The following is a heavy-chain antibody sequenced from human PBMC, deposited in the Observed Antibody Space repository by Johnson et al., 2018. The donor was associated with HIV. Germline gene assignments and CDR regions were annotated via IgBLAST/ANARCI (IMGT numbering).Heavy chain of an antibody. D-gene: IGHD3-22*01. CDR2: IRSKAYGGTT. Sequence: VQLVESGGGLVQPGRSLRLSCKASGFSFGDYAMSWVRQAPGKGLEWIGFIRSKAYGGTTEYAASVKGKFSISRDDSKSFAYLQMNSLKPEDTAVYYCTRDAYGSAYYGAFDVWGQGTMVTVSS. J-gene: IGHJ3*01. CDR1: GFSFGDYA. V-gene: IGHV3-49*04. CDR3: TRDAYGSAYYGAFDV.